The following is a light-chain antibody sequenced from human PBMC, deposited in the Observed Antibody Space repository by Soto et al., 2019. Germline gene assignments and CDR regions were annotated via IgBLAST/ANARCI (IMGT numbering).Light chain of an antibody. V-gene: IGKV1-39*01. CDR2: AAS. CDR1: QIISNY. CDR3: QQSYDTPRT. J-gene: IGKJ1*01. Sequence: IQMTQSPSSLSASVGDTVTITCRASQIISNYLNWYQQKPGQAPKLLIYAASSLQSGVPSRFSGSASGTDFTLTISSLQPEDFATYYCQQSYDTPRTFGQGTKVESK.